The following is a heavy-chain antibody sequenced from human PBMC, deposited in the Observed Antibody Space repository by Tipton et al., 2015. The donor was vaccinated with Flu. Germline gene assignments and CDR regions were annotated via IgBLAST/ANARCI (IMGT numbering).Heavy chain of an antibody. D-gene: IGHD1-26*01. CDR3: AKSGGFDS. J-gene: IGHJ4*02. Sequence: SLRLSCAVSGFTINRYGMSWVRQFPGKGLEWVAGIGGSGYTTYFADSVKGRFTISRDNSKDMLYLQMNSLRAEDTAVFYCAKSGGFDSWNQGALVIVSS. CDR1: GFTINRYG. CDR2: IGGSGYTT. V-gene: IGHV3-23*01.